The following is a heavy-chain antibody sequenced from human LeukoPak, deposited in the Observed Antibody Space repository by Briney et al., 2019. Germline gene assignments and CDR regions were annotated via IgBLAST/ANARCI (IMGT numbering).Heavy chain of an antibody. CDR2: IYHSGST. V-gene: IGHV4-38-2*02. D-gene: IGHD2-15*01. J-gene: IGHJ4*02. Sequence: SETLSLTCTVSGYSISSGYYWGWIRQPPGKGLEWIGSIYHSGSTYYNPSLKSRVTISVDTSKNQFSLKLSSVTAADTAVYYCARAFLPDIVVVVAATTYYFDYWGQGTLVTVSS. CDR3: ARAFLPDIVVVVAATTYYFDY. CDR1: GYSISSGYY.